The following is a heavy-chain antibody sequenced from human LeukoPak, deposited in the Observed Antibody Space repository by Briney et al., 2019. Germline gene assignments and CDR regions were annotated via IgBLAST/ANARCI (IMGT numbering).Heavy chain of an antibody. CDR3: ARGADPLYYYDSSGYSEYFQH. V-gene: IGHV1-18*01. CDR1: GYTFTSYG. CDR2: ISVYNGNT. D-gene: IGHD3-22*01. J-gene: IGHJ1*01. Sequence: ASVKVSCKASGYTFTSYGISWVRQAPGQGLGWMGGISVYNGNTNYAQKLQGRVTMTTDTSTTTAYMELRSLRSDDTAVYYCARGADPLYYYDSSGYSEYFQHWGQGTLVTVSS.